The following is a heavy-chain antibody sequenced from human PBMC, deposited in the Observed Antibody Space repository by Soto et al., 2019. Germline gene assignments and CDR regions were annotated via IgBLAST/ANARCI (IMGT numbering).Heavy chain of an antibody. CDR1: GYTFSNYG. V-gene: IGHV1-18*01. D-gene: IGHD2-2*01. CDR3: ARVVPCAEAWFGL. J-gene: IGHJ5*02. CDR2: ISLYSDGT. Sequence: ASVKVSCKASGYTFSNYGITWVRQAPGPPLEWLGWISLYSDGTNYAQKFQGRVSMTTDTSTTTAYMELRRLRSDDTAVYYCARVVPCAEAWFGLWGHGSLGTGS.